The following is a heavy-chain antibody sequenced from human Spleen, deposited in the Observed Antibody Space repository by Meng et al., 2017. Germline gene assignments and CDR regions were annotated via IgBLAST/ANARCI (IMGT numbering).Heavy chain of an antibody. Sequence: SETLSLTCTVPGGSISSGAYYWSWIRQHPGKGLERIGSGMGLEWIGYISDSWSTYSNPSLKSRVTISVDTSKNQFSLKLTSVTAADTAVYYCAAYDPPTFAYWGQRILVTVSS. CDR3: AAYDPPTFAY. J-gene: IGHJ4*02. CDR2: ISDSWST. D-gene: IGHD1-1*01. V-gene: IGHV4-31*03. CDR1: GGSISSGAYY.